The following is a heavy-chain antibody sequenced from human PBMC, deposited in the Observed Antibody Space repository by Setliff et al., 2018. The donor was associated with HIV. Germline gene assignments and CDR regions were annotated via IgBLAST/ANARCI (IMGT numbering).Heavy chain of an antibody. CDR3: ARGAPIQLWFDQ. Sequence: PGGSLRLSCAASGFPFSSYGMHWVRQAPGKGLEWVAVIWYDGSNKYYADSVKGRFTISRDNSKSTLFLQMNTLRAEDTDVYYCARGAPIQLWFDQWGQGTLVTVSS. V-gene: IGHV3-33*01. CDR1: GFPFSSYG. CDR2: IWYDGSNK. D-gene: IGHD4-4*01. J-gene: IGHJ5*02.